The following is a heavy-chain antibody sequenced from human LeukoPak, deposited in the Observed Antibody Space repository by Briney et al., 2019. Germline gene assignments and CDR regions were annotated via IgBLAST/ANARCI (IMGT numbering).Heavy chain of an antibody. CDR3: ARRGYGMDV. Sequence: TGGSLRLSCAASGFTFSSYAMHWVRQAPGKGLEWVAVISYDGSNKYYADSVKGRFTISRDNSKNTLYLQMNSLRAEDTAVYYCARRGYGMDVWGQGTTVTVSS. J-gene: IGHJ6*02. V-gene: IGHV3-30-3*01. D-gene: IGHD3-10*01. CDR1: GFTFSSYA. CDR2: ISYDGSNK.